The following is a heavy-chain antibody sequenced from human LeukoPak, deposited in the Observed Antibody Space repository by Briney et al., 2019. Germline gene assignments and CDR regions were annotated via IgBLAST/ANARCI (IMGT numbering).Heavy chain of an antibody. CDR1: GGSISSDY. J-gene: IGHJ3*02. V-gene: IGHV4-59*01. D-gene: IGHD3-22*01. CDR3: ARANYYDTVRDAFDI. Sequence: PSETLSLTCTVSGGSISSDYWSWIRQPPGKGLEWIGYIYYSGSTNYNPSLKSRVTISVDTSKNQFSLKLSSVTAADTAVYYCARANYYDTVRDAFDIWGQGTMVTVSS. CDR2: IYYSGST.